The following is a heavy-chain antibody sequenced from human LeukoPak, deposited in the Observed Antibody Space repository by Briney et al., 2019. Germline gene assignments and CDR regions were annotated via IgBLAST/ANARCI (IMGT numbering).Heavy chain of an antibody. J-gene: IGHJ4*02. CDR1: GFTFSTYW. CDR2: INQDGSDR. D-gene: IGHD6-13*01. V-gene: IGHV3-7*01. Sequence: GGSLRLSCAGSGFTFSTYWMTWVRQAPGKGLEWVANINQDGSDRPYVDSVKGRFTISRDNAKNSLYLQMNSLRAEDTAVYFCAKYSRPSSRVFDYWGQGTLATVSP. CDR3: AKYSRPSSRVFDY.